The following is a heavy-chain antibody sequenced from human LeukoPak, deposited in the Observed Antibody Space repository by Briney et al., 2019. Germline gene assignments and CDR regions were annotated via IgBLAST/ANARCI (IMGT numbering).Heavy chain of an antibody. CDR1: GVTFSSYA. V-gene: IGHV3-23*01. J-gene: IGHJ4*02. CDR2: ISGSGGST. CDR3: AKGPYCGGDCYSGEDY. Sequence: PGGSLRLSCAASGVTFSSYAMSSVRQAPGEGREWGSAISGSGGSTYYADSVKGRFTISRDNSKNTLYLHMNSLRAEDTAVYYCAKGPYCGGDCYSGEDYWGQGTLVTVSS. D-gene: IGHD2-21*01.